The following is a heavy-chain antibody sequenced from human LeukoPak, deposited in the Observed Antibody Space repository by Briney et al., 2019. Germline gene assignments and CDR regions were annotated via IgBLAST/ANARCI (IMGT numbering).Heavy chain of an antibody. D-gene: IGHD3-3*01. CDR1: GGTFSSYA. CDR3: AGTIFGVYYFDY. Sequence: ASVKVSCKASGGTFSSYAISWVRQAPGQGLEWMGGIIPIFGTANYAQKFQGRVTITTDESTSTAYMELSSLRSEDTAVYYCAGTIFGVYYFDYWGQGTLVTVSS. J-gene: IGHJ4*02. V-gene: IGHV1-69*05. CDR2: IIPIFGTA.